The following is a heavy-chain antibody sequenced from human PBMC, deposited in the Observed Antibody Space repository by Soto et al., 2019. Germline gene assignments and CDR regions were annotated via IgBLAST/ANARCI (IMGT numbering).Heavy chain of an antibody. CDR2: IRAFSGKK. CDR3: ARTSSTANFEG. Sequence: QVQLVQSGAEVKKPGASVKVSCKTSGVNFFNYGYTWVRQAPGQGREWVGCIRAFSGKKDYAPKFQGRVTLTADTSTSTAYMELGSLTSDDTAVYYCARTSSTANFEGWGQGTLVTVSS. CDR1: GVNFFNYG. J-gene: IGHJ4*02. V-gene: IGHV1-18*01. D-gene: IGHD1-26*01.